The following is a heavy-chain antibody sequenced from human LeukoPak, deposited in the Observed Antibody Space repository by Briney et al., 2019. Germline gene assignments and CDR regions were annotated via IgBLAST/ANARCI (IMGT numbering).Heavy chain of an antibody. V-gene: IGHV3-23*01. CDR2: TSGSGGGT. CDR3: AKNQGYRFDPEDY. CDR1: GFTFSSYA. Sequence: GGPLRLSCAASGFTFSSYAMSWVRQAPGKGLEWVSTTSGSGGGTYYTDSVKGRFTISRDNSKNTLYLQMNSLRAEDTAVYYCAKNQGYRFDPEDYWGQGILVTVSS. D-gene: IGHD5-12*01. J-gene: IGHJ4*02.